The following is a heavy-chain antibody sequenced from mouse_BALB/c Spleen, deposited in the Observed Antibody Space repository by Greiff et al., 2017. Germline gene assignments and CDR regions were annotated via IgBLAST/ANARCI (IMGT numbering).Heavy chain of an antibody. V-gene: IGHV2-2*02. J-gene: IGHJ4*01. Sequence: VQLKESGPGLVQPSQSLSITCTVSGFSLTSYGVHWVRQSPGKGLEWLGVIWSGGSTDYNAAFISRLSISKDNSKSQVFFKMNSLQANDTAIYYCASDGYYDYYYAMDYWGQGTSVTVSS. CDR1: GFSLTSYG. D-gene: IGHD2-3*01. CDR2: IWSGGST. CDR3: ASDGYYDYYYAMDY.